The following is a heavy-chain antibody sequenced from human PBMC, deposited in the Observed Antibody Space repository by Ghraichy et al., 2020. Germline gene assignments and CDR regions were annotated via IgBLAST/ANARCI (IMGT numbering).Heavy chain of an antibody. Sequence: GSLRLSCTVSGGSISSYYWSWIRQPPGKGLEWIGYIYYSGSTNYNPSLKSRVTISVDTSKNQFSLKLSSVTAADTAVYYCARHPIITMVRGVDNWFDPWGQGTLVTVSS. D-gene: IGHD3-10*01. CDR2: IYYSGST. V-gene: IGHV4-59*08. CDR1: GGSISSYY. CDR3: ARHPIITMVRGVDNWFDP. J-gene: IGHJ5*02.